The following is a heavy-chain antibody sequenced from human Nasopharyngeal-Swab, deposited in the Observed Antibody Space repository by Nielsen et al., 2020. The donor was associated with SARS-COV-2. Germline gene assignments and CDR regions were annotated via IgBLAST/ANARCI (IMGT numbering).Heavy chain of an antibody. CDR3: ARVPYDILHFRGGMDV. V-gene: IGHV3-9*01. CDR2: ISWNSGSI. J-gene: IGHJ6*02. D-gene: IGHD3-9*01. CDR1: GFTFDDYA. Sequence: GGSLRLSCAASGFTFDDYAMHWVRQAPGKGLEWVSGISWNSGSIGYADSVKGRFTISRDNAKNSLYLQMNSLRAEDTALYYCARVPYDILHFRGGMDVWGQGTTVTVSS.